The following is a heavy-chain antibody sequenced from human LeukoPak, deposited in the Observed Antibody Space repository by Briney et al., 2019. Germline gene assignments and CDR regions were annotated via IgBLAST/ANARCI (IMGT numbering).Heavy chain of an antibody. J-gene: IGHJ6*02. V-gene: IGHV3-23*01. CDR2: ISGSGGST. D-gene: IGHD5-12*01. CDR3: ANGPVATDSTYYGMDV. Sequence: PGGSLRLSCAASGFTLSSYAMSWVRQAPGKGLEWVSAISGSGGSTYYADSVKGRFTISRDNSKNTLYLQMNSVRAEDTAVYYCANGPVATDSTYYGMDVWGQGTTVTVSS. CDR1: GFTLSSYA.